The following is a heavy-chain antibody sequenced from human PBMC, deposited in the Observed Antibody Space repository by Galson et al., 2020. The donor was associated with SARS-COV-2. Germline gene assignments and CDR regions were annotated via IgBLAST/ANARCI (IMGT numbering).Heavy chain of an antibody. Sequence: ASVKVSCKVPGYTLTELSMHWVRQATGKGIEWMGGFDPEDGETIYAQKFQGRVTMTEDTSTDTAYMELSSLRSEDTAVYYCATGPSYCSSTSCRPGWFDPWGQGTLVTVSS. J-gene: IGHJ5*02. D-gene: IGHD2-2*01. V-gene: IGHV1-24*01. CDR1: GYTLTELS. CDR2: FDPEDGET. CDR3: ATGPSYCSSTSCRPGWFDP.